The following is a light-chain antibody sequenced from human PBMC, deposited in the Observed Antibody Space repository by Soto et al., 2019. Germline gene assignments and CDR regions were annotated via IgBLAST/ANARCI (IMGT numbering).Light chain of an antibody. CDR2: GAS. CDR1: QSVSSN. J-gene: IGKJ3*01. Sequence: EIVVTQSPATLSVSPGERATLSCRASQSVSSNLAWYQQKPGQAPRLLINGASTRATGIPDRFSGSGSGTDFTITISRLEPEDFAVYFCQQYGYSPPFTFGPGTKVDIK. V-gene: IGKV3-15*01. CDR3: QQYGYSPPFT.